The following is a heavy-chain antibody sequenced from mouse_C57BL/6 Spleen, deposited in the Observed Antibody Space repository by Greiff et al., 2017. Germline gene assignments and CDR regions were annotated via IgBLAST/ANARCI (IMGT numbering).Heavy chain of an antibody. J-gene: IGHJ3*01. Sequence: QVHVKQSGAELVKPGASVKISCKASGYAFSSYWMNWVKQRPGKGLEWIGQIYPGDGDTNYNGKFKGKATLTADKSSSTAYMQLSSLTSEDSAVYFCARNQLGPWFAYWGQGTLVTVSA. D-gene: IGHD4-1*02. CDR2: IYPGDGDT. CDR1: GYAFSSYW. V-gene: IGHV1-80*01. CDR3: ARNQLGPWFAY.